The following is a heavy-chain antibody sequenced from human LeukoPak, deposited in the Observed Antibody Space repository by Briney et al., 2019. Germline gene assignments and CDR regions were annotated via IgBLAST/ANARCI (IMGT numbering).Heavy chain of an antibody. J-gene: IGHJ4*02. V-gene: IGHV3-48*02. CDR1: GFTFSSYA. D-gene: IGHD4-17*01. CDR2: TTSGSSPI. Sequence: GGSLRLSCAASGFTFSSYAMHWVRQAPGKGLEWVSYTTSGSSPIYYADSVKGRLTISRDNAKNSLYLQMNSLRDEDTAVYYCARRAYGDDSFDYWGQGTLVTVSS. CDR3: ARRAYGDDSFDY.